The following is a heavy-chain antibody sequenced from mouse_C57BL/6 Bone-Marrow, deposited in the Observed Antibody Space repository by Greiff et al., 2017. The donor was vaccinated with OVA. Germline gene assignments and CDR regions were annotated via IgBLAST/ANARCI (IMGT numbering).Heavy chain of an antibody. CDR1: GYTFTSYW. V-gene: IGHV1-59*01. J-gene: IGHJ4*01. CDR3: AINFYYYAMDY. Sequence: QVQLKQPGAELVRPGTSVKLSCKASGYTFTSYWMHWVKQRPGQGLEWIGVIDPSDSYTNYNQKLKGKATLTVDTSSSTAYMQLSSLTSEDSAVYYCAINFYYYAMDYWGQGTSVTVSS. CDR2: IDPSDSYT. D-gene: IGHD2-4*01.